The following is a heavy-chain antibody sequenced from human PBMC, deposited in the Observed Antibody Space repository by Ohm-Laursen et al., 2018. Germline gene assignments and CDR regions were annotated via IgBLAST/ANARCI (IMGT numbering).Heavy chain of an antibody. CDR3: AREFATSHWFDP. V-gene: IGHV3-11*01. D-gene: IGHD1-26*01. Sequence: SLRLSCTAPGFSFSDYYMTWIRQAPGKGLEWISYITSSGSTIHYADSVRGRFTISRDNAKNSLYLQMNNLRADDTAVYYCAREFATSHWFDPRGQGTLVTVSS. J-gene: IGHJ5*02. CDR2: ITSSGSTI. CDR1: GFSFSDYY.